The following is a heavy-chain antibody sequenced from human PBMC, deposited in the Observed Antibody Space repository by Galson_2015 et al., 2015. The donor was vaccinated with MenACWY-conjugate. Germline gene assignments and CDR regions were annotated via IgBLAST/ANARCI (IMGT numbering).Heavy chain of an antibody. V-gene: IGHV3-23*01. D-gene: IGHD6-13*01. CDR3: AKGPHAYSSSWYENPDAFDI. Sequence: YYADSVKGRFTISRDNSKNTLYLQMNSLRAEDTAVYYCAKGPHAYSSSWYENPDAFDIWGQGTMVTVSS. J-gene: IGHJ3*02.